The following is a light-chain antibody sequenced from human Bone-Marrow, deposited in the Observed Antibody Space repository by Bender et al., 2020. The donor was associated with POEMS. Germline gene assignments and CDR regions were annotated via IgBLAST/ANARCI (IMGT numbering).Light chain of an antibody. CDR2: DNS. CDR1: NIGGVS. J-gene: IGLJ3*02. CDR3: QVWDSRGDYWV. Sequence: SYVLTQPPSVSVAPGKTARISCVDDNIGGVSVHWYQQKPGQAPVVVVYDNSDRPSGIPERFSGSNSGNTATLTISGVEAGDEADYFCQVWDSRGDYWVFGGGTRLTVL. V-gene: IGLV3-21*03.